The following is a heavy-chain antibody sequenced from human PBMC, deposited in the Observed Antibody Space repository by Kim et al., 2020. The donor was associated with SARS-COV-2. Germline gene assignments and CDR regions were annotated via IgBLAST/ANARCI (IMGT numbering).Heavy chain of an antibody. J-gene: IGHJ5*02. Sequence: GGSLRLSCTASGFTFGDYAMSWVRQAPGKGLEWVGFIRSKAYGGTTEYAASVKGRFTISRDDSKSIAYLQMNSLKTEDTAVYYCKNGYGGSNWFDPWGQGTLVTVSS. V-gene: IGHV3-49*04. CDR1: GFTFGDYA. D-gene: IGHD4-17*01. CDR3: KNGYGGSNWFDP. CDR2: IRSKAYGGTT.